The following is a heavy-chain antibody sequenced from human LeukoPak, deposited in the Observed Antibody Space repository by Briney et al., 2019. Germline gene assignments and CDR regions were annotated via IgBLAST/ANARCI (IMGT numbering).Heavy chain of an antibody. D-gene: IGHD3-10*01. V-gene: IGHV3-11*01. CDR1: GFTFSDYY. CDR2: ISTSGSTI. J-gene: IGHJ6*02. CDR3: ARYAFGAYYYGMDV. Sequence: GGSLRLSCAASGFTFSDYYMSWIRQAPGKGLEWVSYISTSGSTIYYADSVKGRFTISRDYAKNSLYLQMNSLRAEDTAVYYCARYAFGAYYYGMDVWGQGTTVTVSS.